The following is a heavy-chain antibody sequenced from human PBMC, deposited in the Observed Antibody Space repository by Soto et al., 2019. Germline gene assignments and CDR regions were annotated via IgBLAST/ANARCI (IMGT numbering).Heavy chain of an antibody. CDR2: INPSGGST. Sequence: ASVKVSCKASGYTFTSYYMHWVRQAPGQGLEWMGIINPSGGSTSYAQKFQDRVTMTRDTSTSTVYMELSSLRSEDTAVYYCARESGGIAAARGMDVWGQGTTVTVSS. CDR3: ARESGGIAAARGMDV. J-gene: IGHJ6*02. D-gene: IGHD6-13*01. CDR1: GYTFTSYY. V-gene: IGHV1-46*01.